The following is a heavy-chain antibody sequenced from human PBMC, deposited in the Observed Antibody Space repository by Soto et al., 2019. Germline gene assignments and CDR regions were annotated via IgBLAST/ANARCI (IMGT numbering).Heavy chain of an antibody. CDR3: ARGGSSSWYPYYGMDV. CDR2: INHSGST. V-gene: IGHV4-34*01. J-gene: IGHJ6*02. D-gene: IGHD6-13*01. Sequence: PSETLSLTCAVYGGSFSGYYWSWIRQPPGKGLEWIGEINHSGSTNYNPSLKSRVTIPVDTSKNQFSLKLSSVTAADTAVYYCARGGSSSWYPYYGMDVWGQGTTVTVSS. CDR1: GGSFSGYY.